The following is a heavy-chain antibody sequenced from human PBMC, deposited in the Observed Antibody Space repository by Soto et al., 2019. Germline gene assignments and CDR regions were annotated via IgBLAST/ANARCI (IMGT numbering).Heavy chain of an antibody. CDR1: GGTFSSYA. Sequence: VASVKVSCKASGGTFSSYAISWVRQAPGQGLEWMGGIIPIFGTANYAQKFQGRATITADESTSTAYMELSSLRSEDTAVYYCARDGPPSSTYSMDVWGQGTTVTVSS. CDR3: ARDGPPSSTYSMDV. V-gene: IGHV1-69*13. CDR2: IIPIFGTA. J-gene: IGHJ6*02. D-gene: IGHD2-2*01.